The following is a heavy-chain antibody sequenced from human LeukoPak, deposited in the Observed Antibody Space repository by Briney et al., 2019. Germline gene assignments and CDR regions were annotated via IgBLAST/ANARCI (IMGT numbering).Heavy chain of an antibody. V-gene: IGHV3-30*02. J-gene: IGHJ4*02. CDR1: GFSFRSYG. D-gene: IGHD3-22*01. CDR3: ARDSYYDSSGYRDY. Sequence: QTGGSLRLSCAASGFSFRSYGMHWVRQAPGKGLEWVAFIRYDGSNKFYADSVKGRFTISRDNSKNTLYLQMNSLRAEDTAVYYYARDSYYDSSGYRDYWGQGTLVTVSS. CDR2: IRYDGSNK.